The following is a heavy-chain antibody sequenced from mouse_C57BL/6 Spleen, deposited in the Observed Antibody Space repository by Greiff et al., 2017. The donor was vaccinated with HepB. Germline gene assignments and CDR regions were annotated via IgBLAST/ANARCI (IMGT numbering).Heavy chain of an antibody. CDR1: GYSFTGYY. Sequence: EVKLVESGPELVKPGASVKISCKASGYSFTGYYMNWVKQSPEKSLEWIGEINPSTGGTTYNQKFKAKATLTVDKSSSTAYMQLKSLTSEDSAVYYCARLNWDGGYWGQGTTLTVSS. J-gene: IGHJ2*01. D-gene: IGHD4-1*01. CDR3: ARLNWDGGY. CDR2: INPSTGGT. V-gene: IGHV1-42*01.